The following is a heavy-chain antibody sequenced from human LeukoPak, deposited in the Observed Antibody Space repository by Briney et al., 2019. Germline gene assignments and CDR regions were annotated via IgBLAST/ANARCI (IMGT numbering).Heavy chain of an antibody. V-gene: IGHV4-61*08. CDR2: IYYSGST. CDR3: ARMVPSGSYQQEGIDY. D-gene: IGHD1-26*01. Sequence: PSQTLSLTCTVSGGSISSGDYYWSWIRQPPGKGLEWIGYIYYSGSTNYNPSLKSRVTISVDTSKNQFSLKLSSVTAADTAVYYCARMVPSGSYQQEGIDYWGQGTLVTVSS. CDR1: GGSISSGDYY. J-gene: IGHJ4*02.